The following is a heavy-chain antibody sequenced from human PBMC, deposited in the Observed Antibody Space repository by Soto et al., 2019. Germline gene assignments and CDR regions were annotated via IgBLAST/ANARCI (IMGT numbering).Heavy chain of an antibody. D-gene: IGHD2-15*01. V-gene: IGHV1-69*13. CDR3: ARLVGAPRDPGYYFDY. Sequence: EASVKVSCKASGGTFSSYAISWVRQAPGQGLEWMGGIIPIFGTANYAQKFQGRVTITADESTSTAYMELSSLRSEDTAVYYCARLVGAPRDPGYYFDYWGQGTLVTVSS. CDR2: IIPIFGTA. J-gene: IGHJ4*02. CDR1: GGTFSSYA.